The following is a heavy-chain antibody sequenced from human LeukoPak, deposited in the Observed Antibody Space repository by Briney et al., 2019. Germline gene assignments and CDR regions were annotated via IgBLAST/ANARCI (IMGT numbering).Heavy chain of an antibody. CDR2: IWYDGSNK. CDR3: AREGPRGNSQFDY. Sequence: GGSLRLSCAASGFTFSSYGMHWVRQAPGKGLEWVALIWYDGSNKYYTDSVKGRLTISRDNSKNTLYLQMNSLRAEDTAVYYCAREGPRGNSQFDYWGQGTLVTASS. CDR1: GFTFSSYG. D-gene: IGHD2/OR15-2a*01. J-gene: IGHJ4*02. V-gene: IGHV3-33*01.